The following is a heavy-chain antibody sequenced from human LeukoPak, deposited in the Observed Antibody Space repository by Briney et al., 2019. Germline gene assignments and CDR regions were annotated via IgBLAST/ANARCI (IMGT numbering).Heavy chain of an antibody. D-gene: IGHD3-3*01. Sequence: PSETLSLTCTVSGGSISSYYWSWIRQPPGKGLEWIGYIYYSGSTNYNSSLKSRVTISVDTSKNQFSLKLSSVTAADTAVYYCASSLGGFLEWSTNAFDIWGQGTMVTVSS. V-gene: IGHV4-59*08. CDR1: GGSISSYY. CDR3: ASSLGGFLEWSTNAFDI. CDR2: IYYSGST. J-gene: IGHJ3*02.